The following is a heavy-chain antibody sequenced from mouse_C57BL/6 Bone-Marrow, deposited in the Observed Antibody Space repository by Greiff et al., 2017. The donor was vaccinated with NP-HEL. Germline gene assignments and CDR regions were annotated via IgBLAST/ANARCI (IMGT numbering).Heavy chain of an antibody. V-gene: IGHV2-2*01. D-gene: IGHD3-2*02. J-gene: IGHJ4*01. Sequence: QVHVKQSGPGLVQPSQSLSITCTVSGFSLTSYGVHWVRQSPGKGLEWLGVIWSCGSTDYNAAFISRLSISKDNSKSQVFFKMNSLQADDTAIYYCARQLRLRSYAMDYWGQGTSVTVSS. CDR2: IWSCGST. CDR3: ARQLRLRSYAMDY. CDR1: GFSLTSYG.